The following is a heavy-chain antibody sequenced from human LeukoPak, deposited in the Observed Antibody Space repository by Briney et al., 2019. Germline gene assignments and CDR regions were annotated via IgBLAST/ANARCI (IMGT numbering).Heavy chain of an antibody. CDR1: GGTFSSYA. CDR2: IIPIFGTA. J-gene: IGHJ4*02. D-gene: IGHD3-22*01. Sequence: SVKVSCKASGGTFSSYAISWVRQAPGQGLEWMGGIIPIFGTANYAQKFQGRVTITADESTSTAYMELSSLRSEDTAVYYCARDPMYDSSGYYQGFDYWGQGTLVTVSS. CDR3: ARDPMYDSSGYYQGFDY. V-gene: IGHV1-69*13.